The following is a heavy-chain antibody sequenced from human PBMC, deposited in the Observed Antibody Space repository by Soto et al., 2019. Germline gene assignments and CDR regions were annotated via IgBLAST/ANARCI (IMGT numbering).Heavy chain of an antibody. V-gene: IGHV4-4*02. CDR3: ATLPVVRGVIRWFDP. CDR2: IYHSGST. D-gene: IGHD3-10*01. Sequence: ASDTLSLTCAVSSGSISSSNWWSWVRQPPGKGLEWIGEIYHSGSTNYNPSLKSRVTISVDKSKNQFSLKLSSVTAADTAVYYCATLPVVRGVIRWFDPWGQGTVVTVSS. CDR1: SGSISSSNW. J-gene: IGHJ5*02.